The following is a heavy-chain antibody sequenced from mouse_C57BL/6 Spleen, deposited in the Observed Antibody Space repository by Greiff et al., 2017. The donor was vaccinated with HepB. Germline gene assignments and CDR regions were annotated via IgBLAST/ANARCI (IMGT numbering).Heavy chain of an antibody. CDR3: AGGSSQSGAMDY. CDR1: GYTFTSYW. CDR2: IYPGSGST. J-gene: IGHJ4*01. D-gene: IGHD1-1*01. V-gene: IGHV1-55*01. Sequence: VQLQQPGAELVKPGASVKMSCKASGYTFTSYWITWVKQRPGQGLEWIGDIYPGSGSTNYNEKFKSKATLTVDTSSSSAYMQLSSLTSEDSAVYYCAGGSSQSGAMDYWGQGTSVTVSS.